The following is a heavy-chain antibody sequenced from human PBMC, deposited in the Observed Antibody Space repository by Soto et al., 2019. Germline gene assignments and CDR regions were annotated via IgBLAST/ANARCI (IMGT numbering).Heavy chain of an antibody. J-gene: IGHJ5*02. Sequence: QVQLVQSGAEVKKPGASVKVSCKASGYTFTSYGISWVRQAPGQGLEWMGWISAYNGNTNYAQKLQGRVTMTPDTATSTDYMELRSLRADDTAVYYCARSAITIWGVVHLECAPWGQGTLVTVSS. D-gene: IGHD3-3*01. CDR2: ISAYNGNT. CDR1: GYTFTSYG. CDR3: ARSAITIWGVVHLECAP. V-gene: IGHV1-18*01.